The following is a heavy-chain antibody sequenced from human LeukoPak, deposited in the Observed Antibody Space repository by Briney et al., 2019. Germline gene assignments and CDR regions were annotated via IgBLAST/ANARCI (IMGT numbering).Heavy chain of an antibody. CDR3: ARYLYDISAFDY. CDR1: GFTFSTYW. D-gene: IGHD3-22*01. Sequence: GGSPRLSCAASGFTFSTYWMSWVRQAPGKGLEWVANIKEDGSETYYVDSVKGRFTISRDNAKNSLYLQMNSLRAEDTAVYYCARYLYDISAFDYWGQGTLVTVSS. CDR2: IKEDGSET. V-gene: IGHV3-7*05. J-gene: IGHJ4*02.